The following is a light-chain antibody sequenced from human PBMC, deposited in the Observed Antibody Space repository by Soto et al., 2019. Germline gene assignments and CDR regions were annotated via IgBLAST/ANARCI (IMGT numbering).Light chain of an antibody. J-gene: IGKJ1*01. CDR2: KAS. CDR1: ESISGW. V-gene: IGKV1-5*03. Sequence: DIQMTQSPSTLSASVGDRVTITCRASESISGWLAWYQQKPGKAPKLVIFKASTLESGVPSRFSGSGSGTEFTLSISSLQPDDFAIYYCQQYNNYPRTFGQGTKVEIK. CDR3: QQYNNYPRT.